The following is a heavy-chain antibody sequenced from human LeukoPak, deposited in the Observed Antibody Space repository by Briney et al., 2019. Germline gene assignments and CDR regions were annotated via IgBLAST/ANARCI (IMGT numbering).Heavy chain of an antibody. CDR2: ISGSGGST. D-gene: IGHD6-13*01. CDR1: GFTFSSYA. Sequence: PGGSLRLSCAASGFTFSSYAMSWVRQAPGKGLEWVSAISGSGGSTYYADSVKGRFTISRDNSKNTLYLQMNSLRAEDTAVYYCARGGLYSSSFYFDYWGQGTLVTVSS. V-gene: IGHV3-23*01. J-gene: IGHJ4*02. CDR3: ARGGLYSSSFYFDY.